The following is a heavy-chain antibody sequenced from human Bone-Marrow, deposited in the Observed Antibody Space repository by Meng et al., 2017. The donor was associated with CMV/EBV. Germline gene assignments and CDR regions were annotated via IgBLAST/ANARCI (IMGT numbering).Heavy chain of an antibody. CDR2: IKQDGSEK. CDR3: ARGRIAARPMGGAFDI. D-gene: IGHD6-6*01. V-gene: IGHV3-7*01. J-gene: IGHJ3*02. Sequence: GESLKISCAASGFTFSSYWMSWVRQAPGKGLEWVANIKQDGSEKYYVDSVKGRFTISRDNAKNSLYLQMNSLRAEDTAVYYCARGRIAARPMGGAFDIWGQGTMVTVSS. CDR1: GFTFSSYW.